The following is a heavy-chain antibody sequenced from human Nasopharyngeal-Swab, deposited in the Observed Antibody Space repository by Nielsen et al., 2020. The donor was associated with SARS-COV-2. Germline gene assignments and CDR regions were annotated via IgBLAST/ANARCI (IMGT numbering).Heavy chain of an antibody. CDR1: GFTFSSYG. J-gene: IGHJ4*02. Sequence: GGSLRLSCAASGFTFSSYGMHWVRQAPGKGLEWVAVIWYDGSNKYYADSVKGRFTISRDNSKNTLYLQMNSLRAEDTAVYYCARDTVLGVAGRWGYYFDYWGQGTLVTVSS. CDR2: IWYDGSNK. V-gene: IGHV3-33*01. D-gene: IGHD6-19*01. CDR3: ARDTVLGVAGRWGYYFDY.